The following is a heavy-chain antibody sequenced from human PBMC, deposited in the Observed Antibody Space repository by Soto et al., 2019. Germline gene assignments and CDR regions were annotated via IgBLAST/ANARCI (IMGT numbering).Heavy chain of an antibody. CDR3: ARETDYGDYGVDY. CDR1: GGSISSSSYY. V-gene: IGHV4-39*02. CDR2: IYYSGST. D-gene: IGHD4-17*01. Sequence: SETLSLTCTVSGGSISSSSYYWGWIRQPPGKGLEWIGSIYYSGSTYYNPSLKSRVTISVDTSKNQFSLKLSSVTAADTAVYYCARETDYGDYGVDYWGQGTLVTVSS. J-gene: IGHJ4*02.